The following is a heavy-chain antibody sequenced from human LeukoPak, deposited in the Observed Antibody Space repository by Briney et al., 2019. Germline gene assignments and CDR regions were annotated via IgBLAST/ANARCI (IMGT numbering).Heavy chain of an antibody. CDR3: ARDRWDTGSPGNYYGMDV. V-gene: IGHV3-23*01. Sequence: GGSLRLSCAASGFTFSSYAMSWVRQAPGKGLEWVSAISGSGGSTYYAASVKGRFTISRDKAKNSLYLQMNSLRAEDTAVYYCARDRWDTGSPGNYYGMDVWGQGTTVTVSS. CDR1: GFTFSSYA. CDR2: ISGSGGST. D-gene: IGHD1-26*01. J-gene: IGHJ6*02.